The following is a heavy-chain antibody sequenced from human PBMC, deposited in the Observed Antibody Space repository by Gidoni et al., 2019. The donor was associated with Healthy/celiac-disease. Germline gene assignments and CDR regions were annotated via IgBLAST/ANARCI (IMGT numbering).Heavy chain of an antibody. CDR1: GFTFRNAW. D-gene: IGHD6-13*01. V-gene: IGHV3-15*01. Sequence: EVQLVESGGGLVKPGGSLRLSCAASGFTFRNAWMSWVRQAPGKGLEWVGRIKSKTDGGTTDYAAPVKGRFTISRDDSKNTLYLQMNSLKTEDTAVYYCTSRLATYSSSWYINYFDYWGQGTLVTVSS. CDR2: IKSKTDGGTT. CDR3: TSRLATYSSSWYINYFDY. J-gene: IGHJ4*02.